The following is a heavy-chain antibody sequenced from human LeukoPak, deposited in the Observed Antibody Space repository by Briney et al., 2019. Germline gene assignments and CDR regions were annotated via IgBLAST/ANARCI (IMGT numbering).Heavy chain of an antibody. CDR1: GFTFSSYG. V-gene: IGHV3-33*06. CDR3: AKDLQDIVVVVAANGFDY. J-gene: IGHJ4*02. Sequence: GGSLRLSCAASGFTFSSYGMHWVRQAPGKGLEWVAVIWYDGSNKYYADSVRGRFTISRDNSKNTLYLQMNSLRAEDTAVYYCAKDLQDIVVVVAANGFDYWGQGTLVTVSS. D-gene: IGHD2-15*01. CDR2: IWYDGSNK.